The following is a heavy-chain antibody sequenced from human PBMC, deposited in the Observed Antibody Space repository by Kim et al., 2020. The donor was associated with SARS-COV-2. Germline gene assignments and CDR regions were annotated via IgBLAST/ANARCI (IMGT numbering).Heavy chain of an antibody. J-gene: IGHJ4*02. CDR3: ARGGYDYVWGSYRAAYDY. CDR1: GFTFSSYE. Sequence: GGSLRLSCAASGFTFSSYEMNWVRQAPGKGLEWVSYISSSGSTIYYADSVKGRFTISRDNAKNSLYLQMNSLRAEDTAVYYCARGGYDYVWGSYRAAYDYWGQGTLVTVSS. CDR2: ISSSGSTI. D-gene: IGHD3-16*02. V-gene: IGHV3-48*03.